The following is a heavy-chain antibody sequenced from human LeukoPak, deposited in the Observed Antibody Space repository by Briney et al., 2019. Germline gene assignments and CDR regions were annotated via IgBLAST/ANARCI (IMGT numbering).Heavy chain of an antibody. CDR2: INHSGST. V-gene: IGHV4-34*01. J-gene: IGHJ4*02. CDR3: ARGWLRYYFDY. CDR1: GGSFSGYY. Sequence: PSETLSLTWAVYGGSFSGYYWSWIRQPPGKGLEWIGEINHSGSTNYNPSLKSRVTISVDTSKNQFSLKLSSVTAADTAVYYCARGWLRYYFDYWGQGTLVTVSS. D-gene: IGHD3-9*01.